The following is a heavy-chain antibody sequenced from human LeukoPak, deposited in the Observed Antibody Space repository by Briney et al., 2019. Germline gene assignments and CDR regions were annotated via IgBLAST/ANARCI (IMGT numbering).Heavy chain of an antibody. CDR2: ITSRSSYT. V-gene: IGHV3-21*01. CDR3: ARDPIASAASGGDS. Sequence: GGSLRLSCAASGFTFSNYGMHWVRQAPGKGLEWVSSITSRSSYTYYADSMKGRFTISRDNAKNSLYLQMNSLRAEDTAIYYCARDPIASAASGGDSWGQGTLVTVSS. J-gene: IGHJ4*02. CDR1: GFTFSNYG. D-gene: IGHD6-13*01.